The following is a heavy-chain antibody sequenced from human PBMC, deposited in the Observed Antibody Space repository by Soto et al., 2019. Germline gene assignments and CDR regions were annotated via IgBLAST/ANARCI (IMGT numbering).Heavy chain of an antibody. D-gene: IGHD1-1*01. V-gene: IGHV6-1*01. Sequence: SQTLSLTCAISGDSVSSNSAAWNWIRQSPSRGLEWLGRTYYRSRWYNDYVVSVRSRITVNPDTSKNQFSLQLTSVTPEDTAVYYCAGTTSHQWYYMDVWGKGTTVTVSS. CDR1: GDSVSSNSAA. CDR2: TYYRSRWYN. CDR3: AGTTSHQWYYMDV. J-gene: IGHJ6*03.